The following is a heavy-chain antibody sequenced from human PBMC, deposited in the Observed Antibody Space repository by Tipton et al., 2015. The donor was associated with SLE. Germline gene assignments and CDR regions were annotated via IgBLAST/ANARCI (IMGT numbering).Heavy chain of an antibody. CDR1: GGSISSYY. D-gene: IGHD3-16*01. V-gene: IGHV4-59*01. CDR3: ARGDRSSYDYVWGYYYGMDV. Sequence: TLSLTCAVSGGSISSYYWSRIRQPPGKGLEWIGYIYYSGSTNYNPSLKSRVTISVDTSKNQFSLKLSSVTAADTAVYYCARGDRSSYDYVWGYYYGMDVWGQGTTVTVSS. J-gene: IGHJ6*02. CDR2: IYYSGST.